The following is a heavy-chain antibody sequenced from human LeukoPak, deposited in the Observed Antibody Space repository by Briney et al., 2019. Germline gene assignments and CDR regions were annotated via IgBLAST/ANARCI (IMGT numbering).Heavy chain of an antibody. CDR2: TYYRPKWYR. J-gene: IGHJ5*02. D-gene: IGHD3-16*02. V-gene: IGHV6-1*01. Sequence: SQTLSLTCAISGDSVSDNRAAWNWIRQSPSRGLEWLGRTYYRPKWYRDYAVSVKTRIAINPDTSKNQFFLQVNSVTPEDTAVYYCARDLSGIFDPWGQGTLVTVSS. CDR1: GDSVSDNRAA. CDR3: ARDLSGIFDP.